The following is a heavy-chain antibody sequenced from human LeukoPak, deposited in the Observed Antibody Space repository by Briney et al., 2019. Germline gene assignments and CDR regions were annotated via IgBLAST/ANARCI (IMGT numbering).Heavy chain of an antibody. D-gene: IGHD3-10*01. CDR3: ARDWFGELI. CDR1: GFTVSSNY. CDR2: IRHDSSDI. Sequence: GGSLRLSCAASGFTVSSNYMSWVRQAPGKGLEWISFIRHDSSDIYYADSVKGRFTISRDNARDSLYLQMNSLRAEDTAVYYCARDWFGELIWGQGTLVTVSS. J-gene: IGHJ4*02. V-gene: IGHV3-48*01.